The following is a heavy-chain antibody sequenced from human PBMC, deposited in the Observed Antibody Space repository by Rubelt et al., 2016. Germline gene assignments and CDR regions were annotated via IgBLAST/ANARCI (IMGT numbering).Heavy chain of an antibody. CDR2: INHSGST. CDR3: AGGRRGSSSWLGRDYYGMDV. V-gene: IGHV4-34*01. CDR1: GGSFSGYY. D-gene: IGHD6-13*01. Sequence: QVQLQQWGAGLLKPSETLSLTCAVYGGSFSGYYWSWIRQPPGKGLEWIGEINHSGSTNYNPSLKSRVTRSVATAENQSSRKLSSVTAADTAVYYCAGGRRGSSSWLGRDYYGMDVWGQGTTVTVSS. J-gene: IGHJ6*02.